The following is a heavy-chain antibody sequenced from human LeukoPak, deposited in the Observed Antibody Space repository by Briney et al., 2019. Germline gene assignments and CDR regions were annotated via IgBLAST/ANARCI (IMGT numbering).Heavy chain of an antibody. CDR3: ARRNLGSSWST. CDR2: INHSGST. CDR1: GGSFSGYY. J-gene: IGHJ5*02. D-gene: IGHD6-13*01. V-gene: IGHV4-34*01. Sequence: SGTLSLTCAVYGGSFSGYYWSWIRQPPGKGLEWIGEINHSGSTNYNPSLKSRVTISVDTSKNQFSLKLSSVTAAGTAVYYCARRNLGSSWSTWGQGTLVTVSS.